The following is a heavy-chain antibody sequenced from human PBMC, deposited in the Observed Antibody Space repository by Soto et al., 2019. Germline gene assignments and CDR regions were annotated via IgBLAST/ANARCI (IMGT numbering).Heavy chain of an antibody. CDR3: AKGSSRAGDT. J-gene: IGHJ5*02. Sequence: EVQLLESGGDLVQPGGSLRLSCTASGFTFSNSVMTWVRQAPGKGLDWVSSITASGDVEAYADSVRARFSISRDNSKNTMYLQMSNLRVEDPAVYDCAKGSSRAGDTWGQVTLVSDSS. V-gene: IGHV3-23*01. D-gene: IGHD6-6*01. CDR1: GFTFSNSV. CDR2: ITASGDVE.